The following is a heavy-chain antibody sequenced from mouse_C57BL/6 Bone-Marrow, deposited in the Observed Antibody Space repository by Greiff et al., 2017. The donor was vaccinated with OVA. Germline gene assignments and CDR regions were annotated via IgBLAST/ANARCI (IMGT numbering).Heavy chain of an antibody. Sequence: QVQLKQSGAELAKPGASVKLSCKASGYTFTSYWMHWVKQRPGQGLEWIGYINPSSGYTKYNQKFKDKATLTADKSSSTAYMQLSSLTYEDSAVYYCARPLLRSPYYFDYWGQGTTLTVSS. J-gene: IGHJ2*01. CDR2: INPSSGYT. D-gene: IGHD1-1*01. CDR3: ARPLLRSPYYFDY. CDR1: GYTFTSYW. V-gene: IGHV1-7*01.